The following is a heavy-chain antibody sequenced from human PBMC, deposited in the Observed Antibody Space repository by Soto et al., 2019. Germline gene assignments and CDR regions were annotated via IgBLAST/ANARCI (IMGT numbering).Heavy chain of an antibody. Sequence: QVQLVQSGAEVKKPGSSVKVYCQASGGTFSRDAISWVRQAPGHGLEWMGGIIPMFGTAKYVQKFHGRLTSTADESTTTAYMELRSMKSDDTAVYYCARGVVVVAASKLGWFDPWGQGTLVTVSS. CDR1: GGTFSRDA. D-gene: IGHD2-15*01. CDR2: IIPMFGTA. V-gene: IGHV1-69*01. CDR3: ARGVVVVAASKLGWFDP. J-gene: IGHJ5*02.